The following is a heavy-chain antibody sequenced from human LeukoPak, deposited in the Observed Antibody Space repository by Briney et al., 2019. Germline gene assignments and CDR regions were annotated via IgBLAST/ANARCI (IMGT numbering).Heavy chain of an antibody. CDR3: ARVMDTAMVPYFDY. CDR1: GFTFSSYA. Sequence: GGSLRLSCAASGFTFSSYAMHWVRQAPGKGLEWVAVISYDGSNKYYADSVKGRFTISRDNSKNTLYLQMNSLRAEDTAVYYCARVMDTAMVPYFDYWGQGTLVTVSS. J-gene: IGHJ4*02. CDR2: ISYDGSNK. V-gene: IGHV3-30-3*01. D-gene: IGHD5-18*01.